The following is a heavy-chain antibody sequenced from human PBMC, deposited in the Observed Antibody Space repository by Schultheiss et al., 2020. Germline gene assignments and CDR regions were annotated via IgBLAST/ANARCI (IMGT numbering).Heavy chain of an antibody. J-gene: IGHJ4*02. CDR1: GGTFSSYA. CDR2: ISAYNGNT. CDR3: ARDSPMEWRTFDY. Sequence: SVKVSCKASGGTFSSYAISWVRQAPGQGLEWMGGISAYNGNTNYAQKFQGRVTITADKSTSTAYMELSSLRSEDTAVYYCARDSPMEWRTFDYWGQGTLVTVSS. D-gene: IGHD3-3*01. V-gene: IGHV1-69*10.